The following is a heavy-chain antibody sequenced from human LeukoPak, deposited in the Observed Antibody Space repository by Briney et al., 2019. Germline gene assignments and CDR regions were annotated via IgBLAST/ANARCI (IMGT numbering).Heavy chain of an antibody. CDR1: GYTFTSYD. V-gene: IGHV1-8*01. D-gene: IGHD3-22*01. Sequence: ASVKVSCKASGYTFTSYDINWVRQATGQGLEWMGWMNPNSGNTGYAQKFQGRVTMTRNTSISTAYMELSSLRSEDTAVYYCARHNYYDIPPYYYYMDVWGKGTTVTVSS. CDR2: MNPNSGNT. J-gene: IGHJ6*03. CDR3: ARHNYYDIPPYYYYMDV.